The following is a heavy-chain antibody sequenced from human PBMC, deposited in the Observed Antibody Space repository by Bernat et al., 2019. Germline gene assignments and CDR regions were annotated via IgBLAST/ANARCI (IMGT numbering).Heavy chain of an antibody. CDR3: ARDLGGGEEIP. Sequence: VQLVESGGGVVQPGRSLRLSCAASGFTFSSYAMHWVRQAPGKGLEWVANLNQDATKKNYGGSVKGRFSISRDNSKKSLYLQMNSLRVEDTAVYYCARDLGGGEEIPWGQGTLVTVSS. CDR2: LNQDATKK. J-gene: IGHJ5*02. CDR1: GFTFSSYA. D-gene: IGHD5-24*01. V-gene: IGHV3-7*03.